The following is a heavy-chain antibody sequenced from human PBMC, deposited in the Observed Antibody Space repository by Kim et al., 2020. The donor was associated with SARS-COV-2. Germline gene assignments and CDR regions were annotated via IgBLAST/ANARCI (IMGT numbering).Heavy chain of an antibody. CDR3: ARSVVPAAMKSSEKYGMDV. CDR1: GYTFTGYY. D-gene: IGHD2-2*01. CDR2: INPNSGGT. Sequence: ASVKVSCKASGYTFTGYYMHWVRQAPGQGLEWMGWINPNSGGTNYAQKFQGWVTMTRDTSISTAYMELSRLRSDDTAVYYCARSVVPAAMKSSEKYGMDVWGQGTTVTVSS. J-gene: IGHJ6*02. V-gene: IGHV1-2*04.